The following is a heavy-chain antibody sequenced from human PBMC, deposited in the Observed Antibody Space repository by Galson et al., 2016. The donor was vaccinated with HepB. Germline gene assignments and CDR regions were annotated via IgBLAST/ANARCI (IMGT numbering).Heavy chain of an antibody. V-gene: IGHV3-23*01. CDR2: IGSSGGDP. CDR3: AKDRHYWSAMDY. D-gene: IGHD3-3*02. CDR1: GFTFRSNA. J-gene: IGHJ4*02. Sequence: SLRLSCAASGFTFRSNAMAWVRQAPGKGLEWVSGIGSSGGDPHYADPVKGRFTISRDNSKNTVYQQMNNLRDDDTAVYYCAKDRHYWSAMDYWGQGSLVTVSS.